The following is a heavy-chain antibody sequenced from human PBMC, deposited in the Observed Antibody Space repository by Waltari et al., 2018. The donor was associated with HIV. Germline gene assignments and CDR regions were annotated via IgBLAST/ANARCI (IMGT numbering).Heavy chain of an antibody. V-gene: IGHV3-30*02. J-gene: IGHJ3*02. Sequence: HVQLVAPGGGVVQPGGPLRLSCIASGCTFSDSGMPWVRQAPGKGPEWLTFIWADGNHAYYSESVKGRFTIARDKSKNTLYLQMYRLRPEDTSVYFCAKDFHSSGHYFASAFDTRGQGTVVTVSS. D-gene: IGHD3-22*01. CDR3: AKDFHSSGHYFASAFDT. CDR1: GCTFSDSG. CDR2: IWADGNHA.